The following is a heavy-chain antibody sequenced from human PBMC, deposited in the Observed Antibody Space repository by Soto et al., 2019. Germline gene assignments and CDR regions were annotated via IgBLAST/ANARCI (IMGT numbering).Heavy chain of an antibody. CDR1: GYTFSSYI. V-gene: IGHV3-48*01. CDR2: ISSSSSTI. J-gene: IGHJ5*02. Sequence: GGSLRLSCAASGYTFSSYIMNWVRQAPGKGLEWVSYISSSSSTIYYADSVKGRFTISRDNAKNSLYLQMNSLRAEDTAVYYCASRGRDSSSSWFDPWGQGTLVTVSS. CDR3: ASRGRDSSSSWFDP. D-gene: IGHD6-6*01.